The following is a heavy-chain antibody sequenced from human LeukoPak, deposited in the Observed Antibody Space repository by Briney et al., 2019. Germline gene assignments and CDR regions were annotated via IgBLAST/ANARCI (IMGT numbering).Heavy chain of an antibody. CDR2: IYTSGST. J-gene: IGHJ4*02. CDR1: GGSISSYY. V-gene: IGHV4-4*07. Sequence: SETLSLTCAVSGGSISSYYWSWIRQPAGKGLEWIGRIYTSGSTNYNPSLKSRVTISVDTSKNQFSLKLSSVTAADTAVYYCARVEPDIVATTGYYFDYWGQGTLVTVSS. CDR3: ARVEPDIVATTGYYFDY. D-gene: IGHD5-12*01.